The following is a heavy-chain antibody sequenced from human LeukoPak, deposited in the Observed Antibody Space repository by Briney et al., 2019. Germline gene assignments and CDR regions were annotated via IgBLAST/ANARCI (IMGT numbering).Heavy chain of an antibody. CDR2: ISGSGGST. D-gene: IGHD2-2*01. CDR3: ARGLGYCTSTTCLLPFDY. Sequence: GGSLRLSCAASGFIFSSYVMSWVRQAPGKGLEWVSAISGSGGSTYYADSVKGRFTISRDNSKNTLYLQMNSLRAEDTAMYYCARGLGYCTSTTCLLPFDYWGQGTLVTVSS. V-gene: IGHV3-23*01. J-gene: IGHJ4*02. CDR1: GFIFSSYV.